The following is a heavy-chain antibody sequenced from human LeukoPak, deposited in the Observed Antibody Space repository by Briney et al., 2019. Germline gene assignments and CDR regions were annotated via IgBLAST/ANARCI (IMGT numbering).Heavy chain of an antibody. Sequence: GGSLRLSRAASGFTFSSYGMHWVRQAPGKGLEWVAVISYDGSNKYYADSVKGRFTISRDNSKNTLYLQMNSLRAEDTAVYYCAKEWLERSAFDIWGQGTMVTVSS. D-gene: IGHD5-24*01. CDR1: GFTFSSYG. CDR2: ISYDGSNK. J-gene: IGHJ3*02. V-gene: IGHV3-30*18. CDR3: AKEWLERSAFDI.